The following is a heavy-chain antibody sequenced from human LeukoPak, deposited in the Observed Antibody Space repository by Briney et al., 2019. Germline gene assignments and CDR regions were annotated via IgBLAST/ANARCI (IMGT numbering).Heavy chain of an antibody. CDR1: GGSISSSGYY. CDR3: ARQMVRGVIIYYYYGMDV. D-gene: IGHD3-10*01. Sequence: PSETLSLTCTVSGGSISSSGYYWGWIRQPPGKGLEWIGSIYYSGSTYYNPSLKSRVTISVDTSKNQFSLKLSSVTAADTAVYYCARQMVRGVIIYYYYGMDVWGQGTTVTVSS. CDR2: IYYSGST. J-gene: IGHJ6*02. V-gene: IGHV4-39*01.